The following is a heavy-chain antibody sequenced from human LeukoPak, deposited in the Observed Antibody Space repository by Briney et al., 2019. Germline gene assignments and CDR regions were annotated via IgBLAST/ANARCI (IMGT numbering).Heavy chain of an antibody. CDR1: GFTFSSYW. J-gene: IGHJ4*02. CDR3: ARALGQWLVFEL. Sequence: GGSLRLSCAASGFTFSSYWMHWVRQAPGKGLVWVSRINSDGSSTSYADSVKGRFTTSRDNAKNTLYLQMNSLRAEDTAVYYCARALGQWLVFELWGQGTLVTVSS. CDR2: INSDGSST. D-gene: IGHD6-19*01. V-gene: IGHV3-74*01.